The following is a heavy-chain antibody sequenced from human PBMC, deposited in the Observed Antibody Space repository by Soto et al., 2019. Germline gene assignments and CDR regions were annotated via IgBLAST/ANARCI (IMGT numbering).Heavy chain of an antibody. Sequence: GGSLRLSCAASGFTFSSYAMHWVRQAPGKGLEWVAVISYDGSNKYYADSVKGRFTISRDNSKNTLYLQMNSLRAEDTAVYYCANDLGWPRPSYPDSWGQGIRVTVSS. D-gene: IGHD5-12*01. CDR2: ISYDGSNK. J-gene: IGHJ5*02. CDR3: ANDLGWPRPSYPDS. CDR1: GFTFSSYA. V-gene: IGHV3-30-3*02.